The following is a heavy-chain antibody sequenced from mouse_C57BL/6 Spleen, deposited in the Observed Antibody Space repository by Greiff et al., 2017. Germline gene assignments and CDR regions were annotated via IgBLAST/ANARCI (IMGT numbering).Heavy chain of an antibody. J-gene: IGHJ3*01. V-gene: IGHV5-12*01. CDR1: GFTFSDYY. CDR3: ARQGLGGSFAY. D-gene: IGHD4-1*01. CDR2: ISNGGGST. Sequence: EVQGVESGGGLVQPGGSLKLSCAASGFTFSDYYMYWVRQTPEKRLEWVAYISNGGGSTYYPDTVKGRFTISRDNAKNTLYLQMSRLKSEDTAMYYCARQGLGGSFAYWGQGTLVTVSA.